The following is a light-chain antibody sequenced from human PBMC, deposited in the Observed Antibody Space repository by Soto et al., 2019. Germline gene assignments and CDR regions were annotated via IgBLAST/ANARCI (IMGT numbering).Light chain of an antibody. J-gene: IGKJ1*01. V-gene: IGKV1-8*01. CDR1: QGISSY. Sequence: AIRMTQSPSSLSASTGDRVTITCRASQGISSYLAWYQQKPGKAPKLPIYAASTLQSGVPSRFSGSGSGTDFTLTISCLQSEDFATYYCQQYYSYLSWTFGQGTKVEIK. CDR3: QQYYSYLSWT. CDR2: AAS.